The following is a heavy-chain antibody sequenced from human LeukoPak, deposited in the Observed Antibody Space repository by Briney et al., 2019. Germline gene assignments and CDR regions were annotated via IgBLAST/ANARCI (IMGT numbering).Heavy chain of an antibody. Sequence: GASVKVSCKASGGTFISYAISWVRQAPGQGLEWMGWINTNTGNPTYAQGFTGRFVFSLDTSVSTAYLQISSLKAEDTAVYYCARDHKLQLKSPYNWFDPWGQGTLVTVSS. CDR2: INTNTGNP. J-gene: IGHJ5*02. V-gene: IGHV7-4-1*02. CDR3: ARDHKLQLKSPYNWFDP. D-gene: IGHD5-24*01. CDR1: GGTFISYA.